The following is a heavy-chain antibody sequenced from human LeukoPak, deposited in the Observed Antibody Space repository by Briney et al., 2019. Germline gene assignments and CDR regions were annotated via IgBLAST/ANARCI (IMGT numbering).Heavy chain of an antibody. Sequence: YPSETLSLTCTVSGGSISNYYWSWIRQPPGKGLEWIGYIYYSGSTNYNPSLKSRVTISVDTSKNQFSLKLSSVTAADTAVYYCARVEYSSSSGGDDAFDIWGQGTMVTVSS. CDR3: ARVEYSSSSGGDDAFDI. V-gene: IGHV4-59*01. J-gene: IGHJ3*02. CDR1: GGSISNYY. CDR2: IYYSGST. D-gene: IGHD6-6*01.